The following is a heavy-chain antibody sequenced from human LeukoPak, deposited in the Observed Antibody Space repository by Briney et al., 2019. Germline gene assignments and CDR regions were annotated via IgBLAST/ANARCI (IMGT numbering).Heavy chain of an antibody. D-gene: IGHD3-22*01. J-gene: IGHJ3*02. V-gene: IGHV4-59*01. CDR2: IYYSGST. CDR3: ARLSDRADAFDI. CDR1: GGSISSYY. Sequence: NPSETLSLTCTVSGGSISSYYWSWIRQPPGKGLEWIGYIYYSGSTNYNPSLKSRVTISVDTSKNQFSLKLNSVTAADTAVYYCARLSDRADAFDIWGQGTMVTVSS.